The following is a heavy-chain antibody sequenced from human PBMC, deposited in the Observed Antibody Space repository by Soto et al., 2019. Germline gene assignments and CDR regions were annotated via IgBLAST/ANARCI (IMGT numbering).Heavy chain of an antibody. D-gene: IGHD1-26*01. CDR2: ISGSGGST. J-gene: IGHJ4*02. CDR1: GFTCGGYA. V-gene: IGHV3-23*01. Sequence: PGVPLRLSCAASGFTCGGYARSWLRQATGKGLEWVSAISGSGGSTYYADSVKGRFTISRDNSKNTLYLQMNSLRAEDTAVYYCAKAQAQWIFSIVGATNDFDYWGQGTLVTVS. CDR3: AKAQAQWIFSIVGATNDFDY.